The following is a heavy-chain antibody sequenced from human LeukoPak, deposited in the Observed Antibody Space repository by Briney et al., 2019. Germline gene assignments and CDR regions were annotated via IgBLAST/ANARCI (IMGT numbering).Heavy chain of an antibody. D-gene: IGHD6-13*01. CDR2: IYHSGST. CDR3: ARGVPAAGSIRFDP. V-gene: IGHV4-4*02. J-gene: IGHJ5*02. CDR1: GGSITSGNW. Sequence: PSGTLSLTCAVSGGSITSGNWWSWVRQPPGKGLEWIGEIYHSGSTNYNPSLKSRVTISVDKSKNQFSLILNSVTAADTAVYYCARGVPAAGSIRFDPWGQGTLVTVPS.